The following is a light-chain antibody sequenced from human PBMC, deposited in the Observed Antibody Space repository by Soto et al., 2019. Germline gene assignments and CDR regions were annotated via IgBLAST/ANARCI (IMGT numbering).Light chain of an antibody. J-gene: IGKJ1*01. CDR1: QSISSW. CDR2: DGS. Sequence: DIQMTQSPSALSASVGDRVTITCRASQSISSWLAWYQQKPGKAPRLLIYDGSHLERGVPSRFSDSGSGTEFTLTISDLQPDDLATYYCQQYNNFWTFGPGTKVEI. CDR3: QQYNNFWT. V-gene: IGKV1-5*01.